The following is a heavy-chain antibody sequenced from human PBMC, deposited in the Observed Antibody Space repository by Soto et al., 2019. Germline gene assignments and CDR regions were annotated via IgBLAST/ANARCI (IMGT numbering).Heavy chain of an antibody. CDR1: GGSFSVYY. J-gene: IGHJ4*02. CDR3: ARGGMTNTGIHYFDY. V-gene: IGHV4-34*01. D-gene: IGHD2-8*01. CDR2: INHSGST. Sequence: PSEPLSLTCAVYGGSFSVYYWSWIRHPPGKGLEWIGEINHSGSTNYNPSLKSRVTISVDTSKNQFSLKLSSVTAADTAVYYCARGGMTNTGIHYFDYWGQGTLVTVSS.